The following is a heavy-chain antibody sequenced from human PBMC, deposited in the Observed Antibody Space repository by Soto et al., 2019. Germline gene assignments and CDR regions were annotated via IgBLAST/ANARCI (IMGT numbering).Heavy chain of an antibody. CDR3: ARVFAATIDY. J-gene: IGHJ4*02. D-gene: IGHD2-15*01. CDR1: GGSISSYY. V-gene: IGHV4-59*01. CDR2: IYYSGST. Sequence: SETLSLTCTVSGGSISSYYWSWIRQPPGKGLEWIGYIYYSGSTDYNPSLKSRVTISVDTSKNQFSLKLSSVTAADAAVYYCARVFAATIDYWGQGTLVTVSS.